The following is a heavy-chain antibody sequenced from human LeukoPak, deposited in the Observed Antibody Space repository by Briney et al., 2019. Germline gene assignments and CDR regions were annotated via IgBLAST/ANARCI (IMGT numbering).Heavy chain of an antibody. D-gene: IGHD2-21*01. CDR1: GGSISSGDSY. V-gene: IGHV4-30-4*01. Sequence: PSETLSLTCTVSGGSISSGDSYWSWIRQPPGKGLDWIGYIYYSGSTHYNPSLKGRLTISVDTSKNQFSLKLSSVTAADTAVYYCARGEILWRWFDPWGQGTLVTVSS. CDR2: IYYSGST. CDR3: ARGEILWRWFDP. J-gene: IGHJ5*02.